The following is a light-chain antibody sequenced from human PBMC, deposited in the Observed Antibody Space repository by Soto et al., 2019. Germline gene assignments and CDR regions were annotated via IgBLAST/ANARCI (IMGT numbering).Light chain of an antibody. J-gene: IGKJ4*01. CDR1: QSVSCSS. CDR3: QQYGSSPLT. CDR2: GAS. V-gene: IGKV3-20*01. Sequence: DIVLTQSPGTLSLSPEERATLSCRASQSVSCSSLAWYQQKPGQAPRLLIYGASIRDTGFPDRFSGSGSGADFTLTITRLEPEDFAVYYCQQYGSSPLTSGGGTKVETK.